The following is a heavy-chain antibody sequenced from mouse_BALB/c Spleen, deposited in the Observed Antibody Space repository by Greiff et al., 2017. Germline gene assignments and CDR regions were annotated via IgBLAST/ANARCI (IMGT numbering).Heavy chain of an antibody. V-gene: IGHV5-17*02. CDR3: ARKSSYGGFAY. Sequence: EVKLVESGGGLVQPGGSRKLSCAASGFTFSSFGMHWVRQAPEKGLEWVAYISSGSSTIYYADTVTGRFTISRDNPTNTLFLKLTSLRSEDTSMYYCARKSSYGGFAYWGQGTLVTVSA. CDR1: GFTFSSFG. D-gene: IGHD1-1*01. CDR2: ISSGSSTI. J-gene: IGHJ3*01.